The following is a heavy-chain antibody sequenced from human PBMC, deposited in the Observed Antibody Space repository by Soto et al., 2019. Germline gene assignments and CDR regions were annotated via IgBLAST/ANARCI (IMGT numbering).Heavy chain of an antibody. Sequence: GGSLRLSCAASGFIFDDYAMHWVRQAPGKGLEWVSGISWNSGSIGYADSVKGRFTISRDNAKNSLYLQMNTLRAEDTAFYYCAKDMSSGDGWSGPFDLRGRGTLVTVSS. D-gene: IGHD6-19*01. CDR2: ISWNSGSI. CDR3: AKDMSSGDGWSGPFDL. CDR1: GFIFDDYA. V-gene: IGHV3-9*01. J-gene: IGHJ2*01.